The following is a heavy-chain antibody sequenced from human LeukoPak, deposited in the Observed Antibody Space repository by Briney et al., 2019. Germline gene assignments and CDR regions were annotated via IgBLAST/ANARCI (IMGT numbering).Heavy chain of an antibody. CDR3: AKAKWELYYYALDV. J-gene: IGHJ6*02. V-gene: IGHV3-23*01. CDR2: IRGSGGST. D-gene: IGHD1-26*01. Sequence: GSLRLSCAASGFTFSSHAMTWVRQAPGKGLESVSAIRGSGGSTYYADSVKGRFTFSRDNSKNTLYLQMNSLRAEDTAVYYCAKAKWELYYYALDVWGQGTTVTVSS. CDR1: GFTFSSHA.